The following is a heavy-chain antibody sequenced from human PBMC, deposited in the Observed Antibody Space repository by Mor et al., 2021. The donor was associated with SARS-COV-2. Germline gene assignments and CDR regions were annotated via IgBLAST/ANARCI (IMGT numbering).Heavy chain of an antibody. CDR3: AKGEYYYDSSGQTGSDY. J-gene: IGHJ4*02. Sequence: SYDGSNKYYADSVKGRFTISRDNSKNTLYLQMNSLRAEDTAVYYCAKGEYYYDSSGQTGSDYWGQGTLVTVSS. V-gene: IGHV3-30*18. CDR2: SYDGSNK. D-gene: IGHD3-22*01.